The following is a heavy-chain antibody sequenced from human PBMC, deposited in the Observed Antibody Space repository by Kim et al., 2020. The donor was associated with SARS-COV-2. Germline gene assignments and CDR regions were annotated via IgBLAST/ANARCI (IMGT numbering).Heavy chain of an antibody. J-gene: IGHJ2*01. CDR1: GFTFRNSA. CDR3: AKNLHVTSVTFSWDFEF. D-gene: IGHD3-16*01. Sequence: GGSLRLSCAASGFTFRNSAMSWVRQAPGKGLEWVAGIFEGGCRTYYADSVKGRFTISRDNSKNILSLHITSLRAEDTAVYYCAKNLHVTSVTFSWDFEFWGRGTTVAVSS. CDR2: IFEGGCRT. V-gene: IGHV3-23*03.